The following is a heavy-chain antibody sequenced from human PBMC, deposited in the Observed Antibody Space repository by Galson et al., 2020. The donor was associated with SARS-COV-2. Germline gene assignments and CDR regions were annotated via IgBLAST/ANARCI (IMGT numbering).Heavy chain of an antibody. D-gene: IGHD2-2*01. V-gene: IGHV3-43D*03. CDR1: GFTFDDYA. Sequence: GGSLRLSCAASGFTFDDYAMHWVRQAPGKGLEWVSLISWDGGSTYYADSVKGRFTISRDNSKNSLYLQMNSLRAEDTALYYCAKDGVDCSSTSCSPNYYMDGWGKGTTVTVSS. J-gene: IGHJ6*03. CDR3: AKDGVDCSSTSCSPNYYMDG. CDR2: ISWDGGST.